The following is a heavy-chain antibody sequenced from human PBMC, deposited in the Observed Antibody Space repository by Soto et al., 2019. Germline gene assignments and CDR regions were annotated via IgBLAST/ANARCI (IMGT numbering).Heavy chain of an antibody. CDR3: ARDRLIVVVPAAVARGYYFDY. CDR1: GYTFTSYG. V-gene: IGHV1-18*01. Sequence: ASVKVSCKASGYTFTSYGISWVRQAPGQGLVWMGWISAYNGNTNYAQKLQGRVTMTTDTSTSTAYMELRSLRSDDTAVYYCARDRLIVVVPAAVARGYYFDYWGQGTLVTVSS. J-gene: IGHJ4*02. D-gene: IGHD2-2*01. CDR2: ISAYNGNT.